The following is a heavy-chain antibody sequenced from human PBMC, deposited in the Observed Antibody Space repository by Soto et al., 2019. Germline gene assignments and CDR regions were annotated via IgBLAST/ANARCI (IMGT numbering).Heavy chain of an antibody. D-gene: IGHD5-18*01. V-gene: IGHV3-33*01. Sequence: GGSLRLSCIASGFTFSGHGMHWVRQAPGRGLEWVAGIRYDGGHQGYADSMKGRFTIFRDNSKNTLYLQLDSLRAEDSAVYFCARDTWLKPQMTYFDYWGQGALVTVSS. CDR1: GFTFSGHG. CDR2: IRYDGGHQ. J-gene: IGHJ4*02. CDR3: ARDTWLKPQMTYFDY.